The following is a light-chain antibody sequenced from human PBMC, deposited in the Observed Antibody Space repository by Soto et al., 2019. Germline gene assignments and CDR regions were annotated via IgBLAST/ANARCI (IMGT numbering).Light chain of an antibody. CDR3: QHRSNWPPIS. CDR2: DAS. Sequence: EIVLTQSPATLSLSPGERDTLSCRASQSVSSYLAWYQQQPGQAPRLLICDASNRATGIPARFSGSGSGTDFTLTITSLEPEDFAGYSYQHRSNWPPISFGGGTKVE. V-gene: IGKV3-11*01. J-gene: IGKJ4*01. CDR1: QSVSSY.